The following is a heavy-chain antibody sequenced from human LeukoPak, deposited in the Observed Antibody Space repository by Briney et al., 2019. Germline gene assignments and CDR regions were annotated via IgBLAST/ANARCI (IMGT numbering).Heavy chain of an antibody. D-gene: IGHD3-22*01. V-gene: IGHV3-33*01. J-gene: IGHJ3*02. CDR2: IWYDGSNK. Sequence: GRSLRLSCAASGFTFSSYGMHWVRQAPGKGLEWVAVIWYDGSNKYYADSVKGRFTISRDNSKNTLFLQINSLRAEDTAVYYCARDDYDSSGYYEGAFDIWGQGTMVTVSS. CDR3: ARDDYDSSGYYEGAFDI. CDR1: GFTFSSYG.